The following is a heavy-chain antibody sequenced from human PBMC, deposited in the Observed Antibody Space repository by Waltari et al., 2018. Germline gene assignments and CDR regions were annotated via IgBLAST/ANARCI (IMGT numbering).Heavy chain of an antibody. CDR2: IKTAGSET. CDR1: GFTFSSSW. D-gene: IGHD6-13*01. J-gene: IGHJ4*02. CDR3: AIGGVETSWYWRY. V-gene: IGHV3-7*01. Sequence: EVQVVESGGGLVQPGGSLRLSCAASGFTFSSSWMTWVRQAPGRGLEWVANIKTAGSETYYVDSVKRRFAISRDNTKNSLYLQMSSLRAEDTAVYYCAIGGVETSWYWRYWGQGTLVTVSS.